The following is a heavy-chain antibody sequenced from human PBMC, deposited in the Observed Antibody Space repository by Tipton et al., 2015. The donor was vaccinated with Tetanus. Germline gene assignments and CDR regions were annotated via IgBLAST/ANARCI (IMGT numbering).Heavy chain of an antibody. CDR3: ARVKGTYNHYGLDV. Sequence: TLSLTCIVSGDAISTNSYSWSWIRQPPGKGLEWIGYIYDSGSTYYNPSLKSRVTISEDRSKNQISLRLRSVTAADTAVYYCARVKGTYNHYGLDVWGQGTTVTVAS. J-gene: IGHJ6*02. V-gene: IGHV4-30-2*01. CDR1: GDAISTNSYS. D-gene: IGHD3-10*01. CDR2: IYDSGST.